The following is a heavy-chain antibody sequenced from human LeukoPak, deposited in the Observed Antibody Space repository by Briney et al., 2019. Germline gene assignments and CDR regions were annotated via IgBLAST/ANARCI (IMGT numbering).Heavy chain of an antibody. CDR1: GFSFSSYS. V-gene: IGHV3-21*01. J-gene: IGHJ4*02. CDR2: ISSRGNYR. CDR3: ARDISYDSSGSILDY. Sequence: NPGGSLRLSCAASGFSFSSYSIKWVRQAPGKGLEWVASISSRGNYRYYADSVKGRFTISRDNAKNSLYLQMNSLRAEDTAVYYCARDISYDSSGSILDYWGQGTRVTVSS. D-gene: IGHD3-22*01.